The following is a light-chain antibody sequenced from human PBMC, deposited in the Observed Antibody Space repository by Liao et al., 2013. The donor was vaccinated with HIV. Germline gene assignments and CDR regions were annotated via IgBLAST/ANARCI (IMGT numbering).Light chain of an antibody. J-gene: IGLJ2*01. Sequence: SYEMTQPPSVSVSPGQTASVTCSGDGLGDKYVSWYQQRPGHSPILVIYEDTKRPSGIPERFSGSNSGNTATLTISGTQTMDEADYYCQAWDRSSDVVFGGGTKLTVL. CDR1: GLGDKY. CDR3: QAWDRSSDVV. V-gene: IGLV3-1*01. CDR2: EDT.